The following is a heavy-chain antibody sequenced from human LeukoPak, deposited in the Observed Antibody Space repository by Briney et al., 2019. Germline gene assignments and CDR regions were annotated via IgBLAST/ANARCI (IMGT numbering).Heavy chain of an antibody. CDR1: GGSISSGGYY. V-gene: IGHV4-31*03. CDR3: ATIVDTAMVTGY. D-gene: IGHD5-18*01. CDR2: IYYSGST. Sequence: SETLSLTCTVSGGSISSGGYYWSWIRQHPGKGLEWIGYIYYSGSTYYNPSPKSRVTISVDTSKNQFSLKLSSVTAADTAVYYCATIVDTAMVTGYWGQGTLVTVSS. J-gene: IGHJ4*02.